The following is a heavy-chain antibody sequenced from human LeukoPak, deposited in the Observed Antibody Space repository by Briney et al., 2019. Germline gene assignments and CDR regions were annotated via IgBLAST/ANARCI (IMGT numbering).Heavy chain of an antibody. D-gene: IGHD3-22*01. CDR1: GFTFSSYG. Sequence: GRSLRLSCAASGFTFSSYGMHWVRQAPGKGLEWVAVIWYDGSNKYYADSVKGRFTISRDNSKNTLYLQTNSLRAEDTAVYYCAKDPNYYDSSGYYGAYYYYYMDVWGKGTTVTVSS. V-gene: IGHV3-33*06. J-gene: IGHJ6*03. CDR3: AKDPNYYDSSGYYGAYYYYYMDV. CDR2: IWYDGSNK.